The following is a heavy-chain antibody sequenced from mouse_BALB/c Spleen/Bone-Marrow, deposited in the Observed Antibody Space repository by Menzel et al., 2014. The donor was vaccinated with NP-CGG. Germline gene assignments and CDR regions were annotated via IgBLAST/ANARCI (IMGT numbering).Heavy chain of an antibody. CDR2: IRSKSNNYAT. J-gene: IGHJ1*01. D-gene: IGHD2-1*01. CDR1: GFTFNTYA. V-gene: IGHV10-1*02. Sequence: EVMLVESGGGLVQPKGSLKLSCAASGFTFNTYAMNWVRQAPGKGLEWVARIRSKSNNYATYYADSVKDRFTISRDDSQNMLYLQMHNLKTEDTAMYYCVRHQIYPWYFDVWGAGTTVTVSS. CDR3: VRHQIYPWYFDV.